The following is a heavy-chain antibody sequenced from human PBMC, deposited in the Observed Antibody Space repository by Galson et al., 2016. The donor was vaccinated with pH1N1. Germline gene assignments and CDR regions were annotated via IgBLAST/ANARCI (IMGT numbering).Heavy chain of an antibody. CDR1: GFTFSDYW. J-gene: IGHJ4*02. CDR2: INQDDSKK. CDR3: ASKLYGDPNY. V-gene: IGHV3-7*05. Sequence: SLRLSCAASGFTFSDYWMSWVRQAPGKGLEWVANINQDDSKKNYVASVRGRFTISRENAKNSLFLQMNSLRVEDTAVYYCASKLYGDPNYWGQGALVTVSS. D-gene: IGHD4-17*01.